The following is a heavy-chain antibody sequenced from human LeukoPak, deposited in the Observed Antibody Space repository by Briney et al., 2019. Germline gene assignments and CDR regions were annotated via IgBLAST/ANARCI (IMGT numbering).Heavy chain of an antibody. V-gene: IGHV4-4*07. CDR1: GGPISSYY. J-gene: IGHJ5*02. D-gene: IGHD3-22*01. Sequence: PSETLSLTCTVSGGPISSYYWSWIRQPAGKGLEWIGRIYTSGSTNYNPSLKSRITMSVDTSKNQFSLKLSSVTAADTAVYYCARDKNYYDSSGRTNWFDPWGQGTLVTVSS. CDR2: IYTSGST. CDR3: ARDKNYYDSSGRTNWFDP.